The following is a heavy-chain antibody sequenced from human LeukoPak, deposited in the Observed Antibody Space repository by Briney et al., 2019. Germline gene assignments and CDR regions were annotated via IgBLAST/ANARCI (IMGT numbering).Heavy chain of an antibody. V-gene: IGHV3-53*01. D-gene: IGHD2-15*01. J-gene: IGHJ3*02. CDR1: GLSVSVNY. Sequence: GGSLRLSCAASGLSVSVNYMSWVRQPPGKGPEWVSVLDVGGSTYYADSVKGRFTISRDKSKNNLYLQINSLRAEDTAVYYWARGGNSGGSLRSPFDIGGRGTMVTVSS. CDR3: ARGGNSGGSLRSPFDI. CDR2: LDVGGST.